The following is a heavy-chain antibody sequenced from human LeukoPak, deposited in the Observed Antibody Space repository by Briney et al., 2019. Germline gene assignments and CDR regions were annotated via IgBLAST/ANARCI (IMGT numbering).Heavy chain of an antibody. CDR2: IYYSGST. V-gene: IGHV4-59*01. Sequence: NPSETLSLTCTVSGGSISSYYWSWVRQPPGKGLEWIGYIYYSGSTNYNPSLKSRVTISVDTSKNQFSLKLSSVTAADTAVYYCARGSGYSSSWYPYYYGMGVWGQGTTVTVSS. D-gene: IGHD6-13*01. J-gene: IGHJ6*02. CDR1: GGSISSYY. CDR3: ARGSGYSSSWYPYYYGMGV.